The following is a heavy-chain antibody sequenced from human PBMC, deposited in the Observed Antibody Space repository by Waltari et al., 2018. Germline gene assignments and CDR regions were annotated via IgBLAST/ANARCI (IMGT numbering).Heavy chain of an antibody. J-gene: IGHJ3*01. CDR1: GLIFSRHG. Sequence: VQLLESGGGVVQPGGSLRLSCAASGLIFSRHGMHWVRQIPGKGLEWVAFIGCDGNKIFDADSVRGRFTISRDNSNNIVFLQMNSLRPEDSGVYYCAKDGDYSLTEYDAFDVWGQGTVVTVSP. CDR2: IGCDGNKI. D-gene: IGHD4-17*01. CDR3: AKDGDYSLTEYDAFDV. V-gene: IGHV3-30*02.